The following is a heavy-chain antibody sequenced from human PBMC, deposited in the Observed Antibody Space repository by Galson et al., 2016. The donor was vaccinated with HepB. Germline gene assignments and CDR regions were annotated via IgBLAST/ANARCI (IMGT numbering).Heavy chain of an antibody. J-gene: IGHJ6*02. CDR3: AREHDSGSSHHYYYGMDV. D-gene: IGHD3-10*01. CDR2: IYSAGNT. V-gene: IGHV3-53*01. Sequence: SPRLSCAASGFTVSNNYMSWVRQAPGKGLEWVSTIYSAGNTYYADSVKGRFIISRDNSKNTVYLQMNSLRAEDTAVYCCAREHDSGSSHHYYYGMDVWGLGTTVTVSS. CDR1: GFTVSNNY.